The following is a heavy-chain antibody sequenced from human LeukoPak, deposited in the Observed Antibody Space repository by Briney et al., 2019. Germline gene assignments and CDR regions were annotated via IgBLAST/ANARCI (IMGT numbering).Heavy chain of an antibody. CDR3: AKDNRRHYTSGPNPDSLH. J-gene: IGHJ4*02. CDR1: GFTFDDYA. CDR2: ISWNSGSI. D-gene: IGHD6-19*01. V-gene: IGHV3-9*01. Sequence: PGGSLRLSCAASGFTFDDYAMHWVRQPPGKGLEWVSGISWNSGSIDYADSVKGRFTISRDNAKNSLYLQMNSLRVEDTAFYYYAKDNRRHYTSGPNPDSLHWGQGALVTVSS.